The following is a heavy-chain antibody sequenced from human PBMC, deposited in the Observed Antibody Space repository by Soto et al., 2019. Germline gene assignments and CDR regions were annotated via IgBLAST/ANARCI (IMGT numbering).Heavy chain of an antibody. CDR1: GFTFSSYW. J-gene: IGHJ4*02. Sequence: PGGSLRLSCAASGFTFSSYWMSWVRQAPGKGLEWVANIKQDGSEKYYVDSVKGRFTISRDNAKNSLYLQMNSLRAEDTAVYYCARRLLRYFDWLLVSPGFDYWGQGTLVTVSS. V-gene: IGHV3-7*04. CDR2: IKQDGSEK. CDR3: ARRLLRYFDWLLVSPGFDY. D-gene: IGHD3-9*01.